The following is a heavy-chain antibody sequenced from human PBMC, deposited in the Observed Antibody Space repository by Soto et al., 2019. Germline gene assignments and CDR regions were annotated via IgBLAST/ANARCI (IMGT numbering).Heavy chain of an antibody. D-gene: IGHD3-10*01. CDR2: ISGSGGST. Sequence: EVQLLESGGGLVQPGGSLRLSCAASGFTFSSYAMSWVRQAPGKGLEWVSAISGSGGSTYYAGSVKGRFTISRDNSKNTLYLQMNVLRAEDTAVYYCAKTSHYYGSGMYYFDYWGQGTLVTVSS. CDR3: AKTSHYYGSGMYYFDY. J-gene: IGHJ4*02. V-gene: IGHV3-23*01. CDR1: GFTFSSYA.